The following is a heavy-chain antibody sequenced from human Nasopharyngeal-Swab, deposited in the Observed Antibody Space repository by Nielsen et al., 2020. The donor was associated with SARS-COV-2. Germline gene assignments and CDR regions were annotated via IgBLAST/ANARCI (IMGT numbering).Heavy chain of an antibody. CDR1: GYTFTSYY. J-gene: IGHJ4*02. CDR3: ARDLSLTVGYWSGYDHLGGY. CDR2: INPSGGSI. V-gene: IGHV1-46*01. Sequence: ASVKVSCKASGYTFTSYYIHWVRQAPGQGLEWMGIINPSGGSISYAQKFQGRVTMTRDTSTSTVYMELSSLRSEDTAVYYCARDLSLTVGYWSGYDHLGGYWGQGTLVTVSS. D-gene: IGHD5-12*01.